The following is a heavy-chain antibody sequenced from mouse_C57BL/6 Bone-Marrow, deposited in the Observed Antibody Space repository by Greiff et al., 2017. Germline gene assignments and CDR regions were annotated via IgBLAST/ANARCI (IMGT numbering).Heavy chain of an antibody. V-gene: IGHV1-81*01. J-gene: IGHJ2*01. Sequence: VKVVESGAELARPGASVKLSCKASGYTFTSYGISWVKQRTGQGLEWIGAIYPRSGNTSYNEKFKGKATLTADKSSSTAYMELRSLTSEDSAVYFCARRAGYWGQGTTLTVSA. D-gene: IGHD3-1*01. CDR3: ARRAGY. CDR2: IYPRSGNT. CDR1: GYTFTSYG.